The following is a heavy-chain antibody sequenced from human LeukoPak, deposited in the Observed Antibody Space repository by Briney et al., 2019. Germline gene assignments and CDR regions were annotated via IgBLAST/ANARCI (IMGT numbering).Heavy chain of an antibody. D-gene: IGHD3-22*01. V-gene: IGHV4-59*01. Sequence: SETLSLTCTVSGGSISSYYWSWIRQPPGKGLEWIGYIYYSGSTNYNPSLKSRVTISVDTSKNQFSLKLSSVTAADTAVYYCARRAGDYSHPYDYWGQGTLVTVSS. CDR3: ARRAGDYSHPYDY. J-gene: IGHJ4*02. CDR1: GGSISSYY. CDR2: IYYSGST.